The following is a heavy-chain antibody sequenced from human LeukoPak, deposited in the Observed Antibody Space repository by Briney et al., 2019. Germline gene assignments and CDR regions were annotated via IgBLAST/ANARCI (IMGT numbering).Heavy chain of an antibody. Sequence: GGSLRLSCAASGFTFGNYGMSWVRQAPGKGLEWVSGINWNGGSTGYADSVEGRFTISRDNAKNSQYLQMNSLRVEDTALYYCARDGKLRLSDAFDIWGQGTMVTVSS. CDR3: ARDGKLRLSDAFDI. D-gene: IGHD4-17*01. V-gene: IGHV3-20*04. CDR1: GFTFGNYG. CDR2: INWNGGST. J-gene: IGHJ3*02.